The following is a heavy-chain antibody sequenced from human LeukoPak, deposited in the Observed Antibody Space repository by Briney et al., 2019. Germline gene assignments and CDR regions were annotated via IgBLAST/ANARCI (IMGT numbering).Heavy chain of an antibody. J-gene: IGHJ4*02. V-gene: IGHV4-4*07. Sequence: PSETLSLTCTVSGGSISSYYWSWIRQPAGKGLEWIGRIYTSGSTNYNPSLKSRVTMSVDTSKNQFSLKLSSVTAADTAVYYCARGRGGYCSSTSCYNFDYWGQGTLVTVSS. CDR3: ARGRGGYCSSTSCYNFDY. D-gene: IGHD2-2*02. CDR2: IYTSGST. CDR1: GGSISSYY.